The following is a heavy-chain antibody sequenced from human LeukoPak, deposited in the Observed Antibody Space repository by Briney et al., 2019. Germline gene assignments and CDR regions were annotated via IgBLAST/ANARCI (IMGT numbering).Heavy chain of an antibody. CDR1: GGTFSSYA. V-gene: IGHV1-69*04. CDR3: ARDLGSGSYLEYYFDY. D-gene: IGHD3-10*01. J-gene: IGHJ4*02. CDR2: IIPILGIA. Sequence: SVKVSCKASGGTFSSYAISWVRQAPGQGLEWMGRIIPILGIANYAQKFQGRVTITADKSTSTAYMELSSLRSEDTAVYYCARDLGSGSYLEYYFDYWGQGTLVTVSS.